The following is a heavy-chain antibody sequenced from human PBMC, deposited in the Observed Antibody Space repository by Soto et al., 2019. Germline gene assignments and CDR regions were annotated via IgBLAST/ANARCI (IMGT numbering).Heavy chain of an antibody. CDR1: GGTFSSYA. CDR2: IIPIFGTA. Sequence: GASVKVSCKASGGTFSSYAISWVRQAPGQGLEWMGGIIPIFGTANYAQKFQGRVTITADESTSTAYMELSSLRSEDTAVYYCARVPTPQKPPLKYDIPPRYYYGMDVWGQGTTVTVSS. J-gene: IGHJ6*02. V-gene: IGHV1-69*13. CDR3: ARVPTPQKPPLKYDIPPRYYYGMDV. D-gene: IGHD3-9*01.